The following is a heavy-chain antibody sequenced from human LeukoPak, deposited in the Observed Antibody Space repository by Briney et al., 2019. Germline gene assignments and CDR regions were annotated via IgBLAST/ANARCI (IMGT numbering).Heavy chain of an antibody. CDR2: ISGSGGST. J-gene: IGHJ4*02. CDR1: GFTFSSYA. D-gene: IGHD1-7*01. CDR3: AKDGLELGSEPFDY. V-gene: IGHV3-23*01. Sequence: GGSLRLSCAASGFTFSSYAMSWVRQAPGKGLEWVSAISGSGGSTYYADSVKGRFTISRDNSKNTPYLQMNSLRAEDTAVYYCAKDGLELGSEPFDYWGQGTLVTVSS.